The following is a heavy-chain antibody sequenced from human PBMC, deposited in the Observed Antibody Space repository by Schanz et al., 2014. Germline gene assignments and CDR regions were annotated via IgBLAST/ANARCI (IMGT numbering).Heavy chain of an antibody. D-gene: IGHD3-9*01. J-gene: IGHJ4*02. CDR3: AKKIHYDILTVTRN. CDR1: GYIFINSG. V-gene: IGHV1-18*01. CDR2: ISVYNHNK. Sequence: VQLLESGPEVKKPGATVKVSCKASGYIFINSGISWVRQAPGQGLEWMGWISVYNHNKEYDQKFQGRVTMTTDTSTSTAYMALTDLRSDDTAVYYCAKKIHYDILTVTRNWGQGTLVTVSS.